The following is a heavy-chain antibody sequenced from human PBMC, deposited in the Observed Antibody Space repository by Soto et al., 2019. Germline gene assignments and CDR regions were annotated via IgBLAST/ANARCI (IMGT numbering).Heavy chain of an antibody. Sequence: QVQLQQWGAGLLKPSETLSLTCAVYGGSFSGYYWSWIRQPPGKGLEWIGESNHSGSTNYNPSLKSRVTISVDTSKNQFSLKLSSVTAADTAVYYCARNRGWLGVTYWFDPWGQGTLVTVSS. J-gene: IGHJ5*02. D-gene: IGHD4-4*01. CDR3: ARNRGWLGVTYWFDP. V-gene: IGHV4-34*01. CDR1: GGSFSGYY. CDR2: SNHSGST.